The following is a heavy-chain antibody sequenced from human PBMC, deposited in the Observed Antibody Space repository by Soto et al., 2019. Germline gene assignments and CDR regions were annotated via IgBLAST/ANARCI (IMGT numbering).Heavy chain of an antibody. CDR3: AAERAEVRGYSYGRTLDD. CDR2: INNDGTTT. V-gene: IGHV3-74*01. CDR1: GFTFSRHW. D-gene: IGHD5-18*01. J-gene: IGHJ4*02. Sequence: EVHLVESGGGLVQPGGSLRLSCVASGFTFSRHWLHWVRQAPGKGPVWVSRINNDGTTTAYADSVKGRFSISRDNAENTLFLQMNNLRAEDTAVYYCAAERAEVRGYSYGRTLDDWGQGSLVAVSS.